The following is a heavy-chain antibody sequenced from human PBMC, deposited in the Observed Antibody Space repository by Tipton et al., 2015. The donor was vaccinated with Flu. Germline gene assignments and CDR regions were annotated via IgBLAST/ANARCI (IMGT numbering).Heavy chain of an antibody. CDR3: ASQYSSSWYAAFDI. D-gene: IGHD6-13*01. J-gene: IGHJ3*02. CDR1: GGPISSYY. Sequence: TLSLTCTVSGGPISSYYWSWIRQPPGKGLEWIGYIYYSGSTNYNPSLKSRVTISVDTSKNQFSLKLSSVTAADTAVYYCASQYSSSWYAAFDIWGQGTMVTVSS. CDR2: IYYSGST. V-gene: IGHV4-59*12.